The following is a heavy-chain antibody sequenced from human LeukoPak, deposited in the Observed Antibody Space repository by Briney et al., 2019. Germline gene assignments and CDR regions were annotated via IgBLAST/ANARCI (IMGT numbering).Heavy chain of an antibody. CDR3: AKDPPGCIAARKIFEY. J-gene: IGHJ4*02. V-gene: IGHV1-2*02. Sequence: GSVKVSCKASGYTFTGHYMHWVRQAPGQGLEWMGWINPNSGGTNYAQKFQGRVTMTRDTSISTAYMEVSRLRSDDTAVYYCAKDPPGCIAARKIFEYWGQGTLVTVSS. D-gene: IGHD6-6*01. CDR1: GYTFTGHY. CDR2: INPNSGGT.